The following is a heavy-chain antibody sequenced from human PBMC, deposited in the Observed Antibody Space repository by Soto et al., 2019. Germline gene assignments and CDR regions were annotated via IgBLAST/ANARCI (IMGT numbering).Heavy chain of an antibody. J-gene: IGHJ3*02. D-gene: IGHD4-17*01. CDR1: GFTVSGKKY. CDR2: LYDVDGT. Sequence: DVQLVEAGGGLIQPGGSLRLSCAASGFTVSGKKYLAWVRQAPGKVLEWVSALYDVDGTFYADSVKGRFTTSGDSSRTIVYLQMNSLRPDDTAVYYCATWHLREHAYDTWGQGTAVTVSS. CDR3: ATWHLREHAYDT. V-gene: IGHV3-53*01.